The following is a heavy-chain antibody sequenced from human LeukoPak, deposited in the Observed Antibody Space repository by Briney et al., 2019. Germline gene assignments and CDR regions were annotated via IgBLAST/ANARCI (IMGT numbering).Heavy chain of an antibody. CDR1: GGSISSGSYY. CDR2: IYTSGST. D-gene: IGHD3-10*01. CDR3: AREDSGSYYNYYYFYMDV. Sequence: TASETLSLTCTVSGGSISSGSYYWSWIRQPAGKGLEWIGRIYTSGSTNYNPSLKSRVTISVDTSKNQFSLKLSSVTAADTAVYYCAREDSGSYYNYYYFYMDVWGKGTTVTISS. J-gene: IGHJ6*03. V-gene: IGHV4-61*02.